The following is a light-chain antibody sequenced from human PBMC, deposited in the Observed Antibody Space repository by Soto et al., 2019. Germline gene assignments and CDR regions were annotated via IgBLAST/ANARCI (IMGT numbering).Light chain of an antibody. CDR3: QQYGSSRWT. Sequence: EIVLTQSPGTLSLSPGERATLSCRASQSVSSSYLAWYQQNRGQAPRLLIYGASSRAPGIPDRFGGSGSGTDFTLTISRLEPEDLAVYYCQQYGSSRWTFGQGTKVEIK. J-gene: IGKJ1*01. V-gene: IGKV3-20*01. CDR2: GAS. CDR1: QSVSSSY.